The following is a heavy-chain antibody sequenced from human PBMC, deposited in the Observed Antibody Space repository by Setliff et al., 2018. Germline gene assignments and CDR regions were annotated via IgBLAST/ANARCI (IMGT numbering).Heavy chain of an antibody. CDR1: GGSISRYY. CDR3: AREQWLDPPGSYYMDV. V-gene: IGHV4-4*07. Sequence: SETLSRTCTVSGGSISRYYWGWIRQPAGKGLEWIGHIYIGGSANYNPSLKSRVTMSIDTSKNQFSLKLTSVTAADKAVYYCAREQWLDPPGSYYMDVWAKGTTVTVSS. CDR2: IYIGGSA. J-gene: IGHJ6*03. D-gene: IGHD6-19*01.